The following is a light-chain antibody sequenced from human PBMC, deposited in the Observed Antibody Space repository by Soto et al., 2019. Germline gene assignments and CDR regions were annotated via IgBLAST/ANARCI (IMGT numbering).Light chain of an antibody. CDR1: QSIDSSF. Sequence: EIVLTQSPGSLSLSPGERATLSCRASQSIDSSFFAWYQQKPGQPPRLLIYGASNRATGIPDRFSGRESGTDFTLTITGLEPEDFAVYYCQQYVSSVTFGQGTKVEIK. V-gene: IGKV3-20*01. J-gene: IGKJ1*01. CDR3: QQYVSSVT. CDR2: GAS.